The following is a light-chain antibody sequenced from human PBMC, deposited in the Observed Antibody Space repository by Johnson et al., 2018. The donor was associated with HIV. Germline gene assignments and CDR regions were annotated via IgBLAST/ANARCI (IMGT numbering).Light chain of an antibody. CDR3: GTWDSSLITGGNV. Sequence: QSVLTQPPSVSAAPGQKVTISCSGSSSNIGNNYVSWYQQLPGTAPKLLIYDNNKRPSGIPDRFSGSKSGTSATLGITGLQTWDEADYYCGTWDSSLITGGNVFGTGTKATGL. CDR1: SSNIGNNY. V-gene: IGLV1-51*01. CDR2: DNN. J-gene: IGLJ1*01.